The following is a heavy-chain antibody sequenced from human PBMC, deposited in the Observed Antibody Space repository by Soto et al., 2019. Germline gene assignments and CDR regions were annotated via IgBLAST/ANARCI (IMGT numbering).Heavy chain of an antibody. CDR3: ARYYGDYRNWFDP. CDR2: IYYSGTT. CDR1: GGSISSGDYY. Sequence: QVQLQESGPGLVKPSQTLSLTCTVSGGSISSGDYYWSWIRQHPGKGLEWIGYIYYSGTTYYNPSLKSRVTISVDTSKNQFSLKVSSATAADTALYYCARYYGDYRNWFDPWGQGALVTVSS. D-gene: IGHD4-17*01. V-gene: IGHV4-31*03. J-gene: IGHJ5*02.